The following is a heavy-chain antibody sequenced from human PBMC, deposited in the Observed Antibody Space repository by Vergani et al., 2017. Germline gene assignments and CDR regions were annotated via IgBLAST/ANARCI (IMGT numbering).Heavy chain of an antibody. V-gene: IGHV2-5*01. CDR1: GFSLSTSGVG. Sequence: QITLKESGPTLVKPTQTLTLTCTFSGFSLSTSGVGVGWIRQPPGKALEWLALIYWNDDKRYRPSLKNRLTIPKDTSKNQVVLTMTNMDPVDTATYYCALALDGYCSSTSCIKWFDPWGQGTLVTVSS. J-gene: IGHJ5*02. CDR2: IYWNDDK. D-gene: IGHD2-2*01. CDR3: ALALDGYCSSTSCIKWFDP.